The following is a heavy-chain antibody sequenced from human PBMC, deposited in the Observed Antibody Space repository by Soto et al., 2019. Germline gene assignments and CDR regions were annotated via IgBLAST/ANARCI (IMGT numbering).Heavy chain of an antibody. Sequence: VQLVESGGGLVYPGGSLRLSCVGSGVSFSDYSMNWVRQAPGKGLQWVSYISSSGDDIHYADSVKGRFTVSRDNAKNSFFLQMNSLRDDDTAIYYCARLPKGSLVTAWGQGTLVTVSS. D-gene: IGHD2-21*02. CDR1: GVSFSDYS. J-gene: IGHJ4*02. CDR2: ISSSGDDI. CDR3: ARLPKGSLVTA. V-gene: IGHV3-48*02.